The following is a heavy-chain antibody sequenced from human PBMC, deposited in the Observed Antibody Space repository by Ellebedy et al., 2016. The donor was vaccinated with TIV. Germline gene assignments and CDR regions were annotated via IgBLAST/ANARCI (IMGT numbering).Heavy chain of an antibody. J-gene: IGHJ4*02. Sequence: AASVKVSCKASGYTFDSYGISWVRQAPGQGLEWVGWISTYTGNTVDGRRVQGRVTMTTDKSTSTAYLELKSLTSDDTAVYFCARDRDYESGTTGGYWGQGTLVTVSS. V-gene: IGHV1-18*01. D-gene: IGHD3-10*01. CDR3: ARDRDYESGTTGGY. CDR2: ISTYTGNT. CDR1: GYTFDSYG.